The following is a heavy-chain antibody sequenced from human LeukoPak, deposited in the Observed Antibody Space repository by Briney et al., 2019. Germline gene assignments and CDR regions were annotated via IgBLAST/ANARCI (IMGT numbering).Heavy chain of an antibody. CDR3: ARVGYGDYGLDYYGMDV. D-gene: IGHD4-17*01. Sequence: ETLSLTCAVYGGSFSGYYWSWIRQPPGKGLEWVSVIYSGGSTYYADSVKGRFTISRDNSKNTLYLQMNSLRAEDTAVYYCARVGYGDYGLDYYGMDVWGQGTTVTVSS. CDR2: IYSGGST. V-gene: IGHV3-53*01. CDR1: GGSFSGYY. J-gene: IGHJ6*02.